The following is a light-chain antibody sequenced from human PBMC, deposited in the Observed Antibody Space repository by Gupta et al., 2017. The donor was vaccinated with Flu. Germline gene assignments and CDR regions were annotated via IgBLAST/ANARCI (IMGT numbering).Light chain of an antibody. CDR1: QSVRNTY. CDR2: GAS. V-gene: IGKV3-20*01. J-gene: IGKJ2*01. Sequence: GTLDLSAGNTVSLSCRAGQSVRNTYLTWYQQKRGQPPRLLIYGASNRATGVPDRFSGSGSGTDFTLTISRLEPEDFVVYYCKQRRSSPLTFGQGTKLDIK. CDR3: KQRRSSPLT.